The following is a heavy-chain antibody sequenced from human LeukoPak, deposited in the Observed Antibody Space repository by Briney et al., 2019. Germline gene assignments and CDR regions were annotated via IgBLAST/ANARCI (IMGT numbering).Heavy chain of an antibody. CDR1: GGSISSSSYY. CDR2: ISYGGSS. D-gene: IGHD6-13*01. J-gene: IGHJ4*02. Sequence: PSETLSLTCTVSGGSISSSSYYWGWIRQPPGKGLEWIGSISYGGSSYYNPSPKSRVTMSVDTSKNQFSLKLSSVTAADTASYYCARVGSSWTRDYYFDYWGQGTLVTVSS. CDR3: ARVGSSWTRDYYFDY. V-gene: IGHV4-39*07.